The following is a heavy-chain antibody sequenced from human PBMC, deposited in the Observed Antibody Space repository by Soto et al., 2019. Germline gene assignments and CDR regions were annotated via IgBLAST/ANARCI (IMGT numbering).Heavy chain of an antibody. D-gene: IGHD2-2*02. J-gene: IGHJ6*02. CDR1: GGTFSSHI. V-gene: IGHV1-69*02. CDR2: IIPILGVA. Sequence: QVQLVQSGAEVKKPGSSVKVSCKASGGTFSSHIISWVRQAPGQGLEWMGRIIPILGVANYAQKFQCIVTITADKSTNTAYLELTSLRSEDTAVFYCARVPIPLFYGMDVWGQGTTVTVSS. CDR3: ARVPIPLFYGMDV.